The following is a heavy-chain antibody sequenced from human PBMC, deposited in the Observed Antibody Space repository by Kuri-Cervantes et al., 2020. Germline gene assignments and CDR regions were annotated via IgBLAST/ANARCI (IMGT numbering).Heavy chain of an antibody. J-gene: IGHJ4*02. CDR1: GFTFSSYW. CDR2: IKQDGSEK. D-gene: IGHD3-10*01. Sequence: GGSLRLSCAASGFTFSSYWMSWVRQAPGKGLEWVANIKQDGSEKYYVDPVKGRFTISRDNAKNSLYLQMSSLRAEDTAVYYCARSKLLWFGTFDYWGQGTLVTVSS. CDR3: ARSKLLWFGTFDY. V-gene: IGHV3-7*01.